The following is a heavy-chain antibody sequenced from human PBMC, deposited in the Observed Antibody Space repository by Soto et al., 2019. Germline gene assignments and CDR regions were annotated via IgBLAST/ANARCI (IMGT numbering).Heavy chain of an antibody. CDR1: GGSISSSSYY. Sequence: SETLSLTCTVSGGSISSSSYYWGWIRQPPGKGLEWIGSIYYSGSTYYNPSLKSRVTISVDTSKNQFSLKLSSVTAADTAVYYCAGPNFRNFDYWGQGTLVTVSS. D-gene: IGHD7-27*01. J-gene: IGHJ4*02. CDR2: IYYSGST. V-gene: IGHV4-39*01. CDR3: AGPNFRNFDY.